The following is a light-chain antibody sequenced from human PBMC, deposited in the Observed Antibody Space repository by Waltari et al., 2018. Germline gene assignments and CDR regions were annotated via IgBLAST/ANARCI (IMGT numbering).Light chain of an antibody. Sequence: QSALTQPASVSGSPGQPITISCTGSSDDVARYKFVSWYQQHPGKVPNLLIFDVTDRPSGVSDRFSGSKSGNTASLTISGLQPEDEADYYCSSHTTSSTLVFGGGTRVTVL. CDR2: DVT. CDR1: SDDVARYKF. V-gene: IGLV2-14*03. CDR3: SSHTTSSTLV. J-gene: IGLJ2*01.